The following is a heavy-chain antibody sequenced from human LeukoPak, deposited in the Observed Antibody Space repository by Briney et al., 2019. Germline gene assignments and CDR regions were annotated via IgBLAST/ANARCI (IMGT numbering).Heavy chain of an antibody. CDR2: INPSGGST. CDR1: GYTFTSYY. J-gene: IGHJ6*02. D-gene: IGHD3-22*01. V-gene: IGHV1-46*01. CDR3: ARSYDSPYYYYGMDV. Sequence: ASVKVSCKASGYTFTSYYMHWVRQAPGQGLEWMGIINPSGGSTSYAQRFQGRVTMTRDTSTSTVYMELSSLRSEDTAVYYCARSYDSPYYYYGMDVWGQGTTVTVSS.